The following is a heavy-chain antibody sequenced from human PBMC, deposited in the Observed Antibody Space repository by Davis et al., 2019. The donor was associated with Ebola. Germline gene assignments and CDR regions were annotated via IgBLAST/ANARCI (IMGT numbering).Heavy chain of an antibody. CDR1: GFTFSYYW. J-gene: IGHJ4*02. CDR3: ERYPTAYYYDRSRYFDY. V-gene: IGHV3-74*01. CDR2: IKTDGSTT. Sequence: GESLKISCAASGFTFSYYWMHRVRQAPGKGLEWVARIKTDGSTTRYADSVKGRFTISRDNAKNSLYLQMNSLKAEDTAVYYCERYPTAYYYDRSRYFDYWGQGTLVTVSS. D-gene: IGHD3-22*01.